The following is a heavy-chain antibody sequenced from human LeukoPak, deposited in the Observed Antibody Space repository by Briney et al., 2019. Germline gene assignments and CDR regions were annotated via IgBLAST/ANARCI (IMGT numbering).Heavy chain of an antibody. CDR3: VRRFDI. CDR2: ISSSGYTR. Sequence: GTSLRLSCAASGFTFSSYEMNWVRQAPGKGLEWVSHISSSGYTRYYPDSVKGRFTISRDDAKNSLYLQMHSLRAEDTAVYYCVRRFDIWGQGTMVTVSS. V-gene: IGHV3-48*03. CDR1: GFTFSSYE. J-gene: IGHJ3*02.